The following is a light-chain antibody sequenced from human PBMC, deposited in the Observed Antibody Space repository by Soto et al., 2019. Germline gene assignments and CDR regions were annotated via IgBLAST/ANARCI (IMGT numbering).Light chain of an antibody. CDR1: SSDVGAYNY. Sequence: QSALTQPASVSGSLGQLITISCTGTSSDVGAYNYVSWYQQQPGKAPKLMISEVSNRPSGVSNRFSGSKSGNTASLIISGLQAEDEADYYCCSFTSITTYVFGTGTKSPS. J-gene: IGLJ1*01. CDR2: EVS. V-gene: IGLV2-14*01. CDR3: CSFTSITTYV.